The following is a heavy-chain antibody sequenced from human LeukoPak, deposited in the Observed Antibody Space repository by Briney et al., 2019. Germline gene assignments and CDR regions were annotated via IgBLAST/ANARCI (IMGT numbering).Heavy chain of an antibody. D-gene: IGHD3-16*01. CDR3: ARARLTDYVWGRRTFDI. CDR1: GFTFSSYG. CDR2: ISYDGSNN. J-gene: IGHJ3*02. V-gene: IGHV3-30*03. Sequence: GGSLRLSCAAPGFTFSSYGMHWVRQAPGKGLEWVAVISYDGSNNYYADSVKGRFTISRDNSKKSLYLQMNSVRAEDTAVYYCARARLTDYVWGRRTFDIWGQGTMVTISS.